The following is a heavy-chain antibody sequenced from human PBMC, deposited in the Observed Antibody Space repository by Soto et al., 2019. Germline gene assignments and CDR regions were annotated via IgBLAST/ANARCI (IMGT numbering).Heavy chain of an antibody. J-gene: IGHJ4*02. CDR2: IYHSGTT. CDR1: GGSISSNNW. V-gene: IGHV4-4*02. CDR3: AREGGAGTYMGLDY. Sequence: QVQLQESGPGVVKPLGTLALTCTVSGGSISSNNWWMWVRQSPEKGLEWIGEIYHSGTTNYNPSFNNRTTLSVEQSNNQFSLVLTSVTAEDTAIYYCAREGGAGTYMGLDYWGQGTLVTVSS. D-gene: IGHD6-19*01.